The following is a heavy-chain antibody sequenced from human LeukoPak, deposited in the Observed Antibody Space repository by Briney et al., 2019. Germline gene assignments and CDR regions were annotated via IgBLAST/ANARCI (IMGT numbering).Heavy chain of an antibody. J-gene: IGHJ5*02. D-gene: IGHD6-19*01. CDR3: ARGRGASRSGWYMYWFEP. V-gene: IGHV4-34*01. CDR1: GGSFSHHF. CDR2: INHRGTS. Sequence: RTSETLSLTCAVSGGSFSHHFWSWIRQPPGKGLEWIAEINHRGTSTFNPSLKSRVTISADTSTNQISLNLTSVTAADTALYFCARGRGASRSGWYMYWFEPWGQGTQVTVSS.